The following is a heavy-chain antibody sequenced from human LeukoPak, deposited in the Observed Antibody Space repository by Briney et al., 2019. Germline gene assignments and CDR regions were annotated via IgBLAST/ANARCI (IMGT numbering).Heavy chain of an antibody. Sequence: GGSLILSCAASGFSVISNYMSWVRQAPGKGLEWVSLIYSGGSTNYADSVKGRFTISRDNAKNSLYLQMNSLRAEDTAVYYCARVLYDSSGYGPRNLDYWGQGTLVTVSS. CDR2: IYSGGST. D-gene: IGHD3-22*01. J-gene: IGHJ4*02. CDR3: ARVLYDSSGYGPRNLDY. CDR1: GFSVISNY. V-gene: IGHV3-53*01.